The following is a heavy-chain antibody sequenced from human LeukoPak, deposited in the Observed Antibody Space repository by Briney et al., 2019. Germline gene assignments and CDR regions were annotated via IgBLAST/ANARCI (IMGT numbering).Heavy chain of an antibody. CDR3: ARDKEMAIFDY. CDR2: IYYSGST. V-gene: IGHV4-59*01. CDR1: GGSISTYY. J-gene: IGHJ4*02. Sequence: SETLSLTCTVSGGSISTYYWSWIRQPPGKGLEWIGYIYYSGSTNYSPSLKSRVTISVDTSKNHFSLNLSSVTAADTAVYYCARDKEMAIFDYWGQGTLVTVSS. D-gene: IGHD5-24*01.